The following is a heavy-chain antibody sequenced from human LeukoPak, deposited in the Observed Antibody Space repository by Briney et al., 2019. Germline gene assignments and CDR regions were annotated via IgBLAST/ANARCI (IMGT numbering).Heavy chain of an antibody. J-gene: IGHJ4*02. CDR2: IYYSGST. CDR3: ARGSRRYNYVDY. Sequence: PSETLSLTCTVSGGSISSGGYYWGWIRQPPGKGLEWIGSIYYSGSTYYNPSLKSRVTISVDTSKNQFSLKLSSVTAADTAVYYCARGSRRYNYVDYWGQGTLVTVSS. CDR1: GGSISSGGYY. V-gene: IGHV4-39*07. D-gene: IGHD2-2*02.